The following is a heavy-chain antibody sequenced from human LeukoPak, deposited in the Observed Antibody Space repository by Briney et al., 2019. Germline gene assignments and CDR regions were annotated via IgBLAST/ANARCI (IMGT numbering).Heavy chain of an antibody. V-gene: IGHV3-48*03. J-gene: IGHJ4*02. D-gene: IGHD7-27*01. CDR1: GFTFSSYE. CDR3: ARTVTELGFDY. CDR2: ISSSGSTI. Sequence: GGSLRLSCAASGFTFSSYEMNWVRQAPGKGLEWVSYISSSGSTIYYADPVKGRFTISRDNAKNSLYLQMNSLRAEDTAVYYCARTVTELGFDYWGQGTLVTVSS.